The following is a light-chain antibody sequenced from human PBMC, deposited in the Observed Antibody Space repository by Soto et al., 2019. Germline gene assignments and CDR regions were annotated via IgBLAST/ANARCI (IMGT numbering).Light chain of an antibody. CDR1: QDINYY. CDR3: QQYVSLYT. Sequence: DIQMTQSPSSLSASVGDRVTITCHASQDINYYLNWYQQKPGKAPKLLIYDASNLEIGVPSRFSGGGSGTDFTLPISSLQPEDIATYYCQQYVSLYTFGPGTKVEI. V-gene: IGKV1-33*01. CDR2: DAS. J-gene: IGKJ3*01.